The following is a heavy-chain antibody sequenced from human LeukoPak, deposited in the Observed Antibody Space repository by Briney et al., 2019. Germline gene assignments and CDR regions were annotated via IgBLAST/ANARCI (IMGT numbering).Heavy chain of an antibody. Sequence: SGGSLRLSCAASGFTFSSYEMNWVRQAPGKGLEWVSYISSSGSTIYYADSVKGRFTISRDNAKNTLYLQMNSLRAEDTAVYYCARALRGSYSDYWGQGTLVNVSS. CDR1: GFTFSSYE. CDR3: ARALRGSYSDY. CDR2: ISSSGSTI. D-gene: IGHD1-26*01. V-gene: IGHV3-48*03. J-gene: IGHJ4*02.